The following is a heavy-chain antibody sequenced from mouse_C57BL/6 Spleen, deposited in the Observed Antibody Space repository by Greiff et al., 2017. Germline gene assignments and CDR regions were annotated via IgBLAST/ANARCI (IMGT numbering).Heavy chain of an antibody. Sequence: VQLQQPGAELVKPGASVKLSCKASGYTFTSYWMHWVKQRPGQGLEWIGMIHPNSGSTNYNEKFKSKATLTVDKSSSTAYMQLSSLTSEDSAVYYCARSRDGYYRYFDVWGTGTTVTVSS. CDR3: ARSRDGYYRYFDV. D-gene: IGHD2-3*01. J-gene: IGHJ1*03. V-gene: IGHV1-64*01. CDR2: IHPNSGST. CDR1: GYTFTSYW.